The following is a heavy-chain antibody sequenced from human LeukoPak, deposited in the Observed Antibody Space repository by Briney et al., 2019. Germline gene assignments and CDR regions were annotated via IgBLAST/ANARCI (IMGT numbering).Heavy chain of an antibody. Sequence: ASVKVPCKVSGYTLTELSMHWVRQAPGQGLEWMGWINPHSGGTNYAQEFQGRVTMTRDTSISTAYMELSSLRPDDTAVYSCARGVTARGFYYYMDIWGNGTTVTISS. CDR1: GYTLTELS. CDR3: ARGVTARGFYYYMDI. CDR2: INPHSGGT. J-gene: IGHJ6*03. D-gene: IGHD2-21*02. V-gene: IGHV1-2*02.